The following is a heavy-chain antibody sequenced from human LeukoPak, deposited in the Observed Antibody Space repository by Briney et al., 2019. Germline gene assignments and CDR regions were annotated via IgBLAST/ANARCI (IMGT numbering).Heavy chain of an antibody. Sequence: GASVKASCKASGYTFTGYYMHWVRQAPGQGLEWMGWINPNSGGTNCAQKFQGRVTMTRDTSISTAYMELSRLRSDDTAVYYCALSGAHSGNPPDYWGQGTLVTVSS. D-gene: IGHD3-10*01. CDR2: INPNSGGT. V-gene: IGHV1-2*02. J-gene: IGHJ4*02. CDR1: GYTFTGYY. CDR3: ALSGAHSGNPPDY.